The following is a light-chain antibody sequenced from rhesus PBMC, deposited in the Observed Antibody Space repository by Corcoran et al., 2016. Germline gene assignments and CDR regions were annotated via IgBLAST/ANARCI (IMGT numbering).Light chain of an antibody. CDR2: AAS. J-gene: IGKJ2*01. CDR3: QHYYENPFS. Sequence: DIQMTQSPSALSASVGDRVTISCRASQNIYSNLAWYQQKPGKPPKLLIYAASILQNGIPSRFSGSGSGTDFTLTISSLHPEDSATYYCQHYYENPFSFGQGTKVEIK. V-gene: IGKV1S8*01. CDR1: QNIYSN.